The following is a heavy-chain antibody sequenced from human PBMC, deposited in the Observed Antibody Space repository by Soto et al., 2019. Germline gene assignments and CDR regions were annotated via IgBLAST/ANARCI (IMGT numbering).Heavy chain of an antibody. Sequence: QVQLVQSGAEVRKPGSSVKVSCKASGGTFSRHAISWVRQAPGQGLEWMGGIIPIFGTANHAQKFQGRVTIIADESTSTVYMELSSLRSEDTAMYYCATVDTAMVHDAFDIWGQGTMVTVSS. CDR1: GGTFSRHA. CDR3: ATVDTAMVHDAFDI. V-gene: IGHV1-69*01. D-gene: IGHD5-18*01. CDR2: IIPIFGTA. J-gene: IGHJ3*02.